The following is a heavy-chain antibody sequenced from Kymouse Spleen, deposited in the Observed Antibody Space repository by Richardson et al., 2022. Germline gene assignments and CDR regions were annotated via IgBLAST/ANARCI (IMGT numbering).Heavy chain of an antibody. CDR3: ARQDYYGSGSYYNGYFDY. D-gene: IGHD3-10*01. CDR2: IYYSGST. V-gene: IGHV4-39*01. J-gene: IGHJ4*02. Sequence: QLQLQESGPGLVKPSETLSLTCTVSGGSISSSSYYWGWIRQPPGKGLEWIGSIYYSGSTYYNPSLKSRVTISVDTSKNQFSLKLSSVTAADTAVYYCARQDYYGSGSYYNGYFDYWGQGTLVTVSS. CDR1: GGSISSSSYY.